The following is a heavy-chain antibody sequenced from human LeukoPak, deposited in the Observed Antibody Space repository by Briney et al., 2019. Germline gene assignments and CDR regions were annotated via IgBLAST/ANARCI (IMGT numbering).Heavy chain of an antibody. V-gene: IGHV1-2*06. Sequence: ASVKVSCKVSGYTFTGYYLHWLRQAPGQGLEWMGRINPSSGGTNYAQKFQGRVTMTRDTSINTAYMDLSSLRSDDTAVYCCARGPSGSDYWGQGTLDTVSS. CDR2: INPSSGGT. CDR1: GYTFTGYY. CDR3: ARGPSGSDY. J-gene: IGHJ4*02. D-gene: IGHD3-10*01.